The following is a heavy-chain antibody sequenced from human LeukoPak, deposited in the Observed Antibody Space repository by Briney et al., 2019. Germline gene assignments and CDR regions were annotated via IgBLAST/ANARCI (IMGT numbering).Heavy chain of an antibody. D-gene: IGHD4-17*01. Sequence: ASVKVSCKASGGTFTNYAISWVRQAPGQGLEWMGGIIPLLGTPYYAQKFQGRVTITADDSTSTAYMELTSLRSEDTAVYYCAEDSSMVTTRAPYYYYYLDVWGQGTTVTVSS. CDR2: IIPLLGTP. CDR1: GGTFTNYA. CDR3: AEDSSMVTTRAPYYYYYLDV. V-gene: IGHV1-69*01. J-gene: IGHJ6*02.